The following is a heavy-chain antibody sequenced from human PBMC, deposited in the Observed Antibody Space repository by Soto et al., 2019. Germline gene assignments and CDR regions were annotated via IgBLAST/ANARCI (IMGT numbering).Heavy chain of an antibody. J-gene: IGHJ5*02. CDR1: GYTFTSYY. D-gene: IGHD3-16*01. V-gene: IGHV1-46*01. CDR2: IDPSGVTT. CDR3: ARLYVKWFDP. Sequence: QEQLVQSGAEVKKPGASVKVSCKASGYTFTSYYIHWVRQVPGQGLEWKGMIDPSGVTTKSAQKFQGRITLTRDTSTSTVYMELSSLRTEDTAVYYCARLYVKWFDPWGQGTLVTVSS.